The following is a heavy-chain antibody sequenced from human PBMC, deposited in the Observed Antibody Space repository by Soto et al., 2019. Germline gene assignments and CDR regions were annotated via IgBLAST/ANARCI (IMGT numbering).Heavy chain of an antibody. Sequence: QVQLVESGGGVVQPGRSLRLSCAASGFTFSSYAMHWVRQAPGKGLEWVAVISYDGSNKYYADSVKGRFIISRDNSKNTLYLQMNSLRAEDTAVYYCARGASSSSVCCPGMDVWGQGTTVTVSS. V-gene: IGHV3-30-3*01. CDR3: ARGASSSSVCCPGMDV. CDR2: ISYDGSNK. J-gene: IGHJ6*02. CDR1: GFTFSSYA. D-gene: IGHD6-6*01.